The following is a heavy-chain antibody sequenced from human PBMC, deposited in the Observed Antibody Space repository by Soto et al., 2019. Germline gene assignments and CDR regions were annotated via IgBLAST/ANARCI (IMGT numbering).Heavy chain of an antibody. CDR2: IVVDSNTA. CDR1: GSTFNNFA. V-gene: IGHV1-69*06. Sequence: QVVLLQSGAEVKAPGSSVRVSCQVSGSTFNNFALSWVRQAPGNGPEWMGGIVVDSNTAEYSQRFQDRVTITADTSSKTLYMELGSLTFEDTAVYYCARAIKRWEVNYYFDFWGQGTLVTVSS. CDR3: ARAIKRWEVNYYFDF. J-gene: IGHJ4*02. D-gene: IGHD1-26*01.